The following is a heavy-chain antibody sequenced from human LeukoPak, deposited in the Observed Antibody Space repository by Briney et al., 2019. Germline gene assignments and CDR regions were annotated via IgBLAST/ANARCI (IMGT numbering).Heavy chain of an antibody. V-gene: IGHV4-34*01. Sequence: SETLSLTCAVYGGSFSGYYWSWIRQPPGKGLEWIGEINHSGSTNYNSSLKSRVTISVDTSKNQFSLKLSSVTAADTAVYYCASGDGLVISFGIWSPSYQWDYWGQGTLVTVSS. J-gene: IGHJ4*02. CDR1: GGSFSGYY. CDR3: ASGDGLVISFGIWSPSYQWDY. D-gene: IGHD3/OR15-3a*01. CDR2: INHSGST.